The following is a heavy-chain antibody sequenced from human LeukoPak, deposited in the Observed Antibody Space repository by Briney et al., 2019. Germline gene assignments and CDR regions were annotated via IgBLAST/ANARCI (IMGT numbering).Heavy chain of an antibody. D-gene: IGHD6-6*01. V-gene: IGHV1-2*02. Sequence: ASVKASCKASGYTFTGYYMHWVRQAPGQGLEWMGWINPNSGGTNYAQKFQGRVTMTRDTSISTAYMELSRLRSDDTAVYYCARSIQWREYSSSSYYYYMDVWGKGTTVTVSS. J-gene: IGHJ6*03. CDR2: INPNSGGT. CDR1: GYTFTGYY. CDR3: ARSIQWREYSSSSYYYYMDV.